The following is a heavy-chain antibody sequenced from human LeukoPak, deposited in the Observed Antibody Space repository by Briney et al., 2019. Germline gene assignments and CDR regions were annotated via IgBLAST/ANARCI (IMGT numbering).Heavy chain of an antibody. CDR2: IYSGGST. J-gene: IGHJ4*02. CDR1: VLTAIGNS. CDR3: ARDNYYDSSGYPFFDY. V-gene: IGHV3-66*01. Sequence: GGPLGFSLEPPVLTAIGNSISGVGRAPGKGWDGASVIYSGGSTYYADSVKGRFTISRDNSKNTLYLQMNSLRAEDTAVYYCARDNYYDSSGYPFFDYWGQGTLVTVSS. D-gene: IGHD3-22*01.